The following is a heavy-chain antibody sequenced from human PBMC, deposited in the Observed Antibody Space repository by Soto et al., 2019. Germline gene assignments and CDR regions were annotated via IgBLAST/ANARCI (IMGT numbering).Heavy chain of an antibody. V-gene: IGHV1-69*01. CDR3: ARDVGGEATIRY. CDR1: GGSFSNFV. D-gene: IGHD5-12*01. CDR2: IIPNFGTT. Sequence: QVQLVQSGAEVKKPGSSVKVSCKACGGSFSNFVISWVRQAPGQGLEWMGGIIPNFGTTNYAQKFQGKVTITALETAITAYPELSGLTSEDTSVYYCARDVGGEATIRYWGQGTLVTVSS. J-gene: IGHJ4*02.